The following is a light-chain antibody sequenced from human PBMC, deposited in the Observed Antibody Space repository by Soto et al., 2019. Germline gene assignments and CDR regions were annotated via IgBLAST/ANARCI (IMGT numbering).Light chain of an antibody. V-gene: IGKV1-5*01. CDR1: QSISSW. CDR2: DAS. CDR3: QQYNSSPWT. Sequence: DIQLTQSPSTLSASVGDRVTITCRASQSISSWLAWYQQKPRKAPKLLIYDASSLATGVPSRFSGSGSGTEFTLTISSLQHDDFATYYCQQYNSSPWTFGQGTKVEIK. J-gene: IGKJ1*01.